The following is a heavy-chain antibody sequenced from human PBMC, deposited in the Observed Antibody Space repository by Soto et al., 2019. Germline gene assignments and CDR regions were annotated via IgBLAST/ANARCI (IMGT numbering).Heavy chain of an antibody. J-gene: IGHJ4*02. CDR2: IKQDGSEK. Sequence: WGSLRLSCAASGFTFSSYGMSWVRQAPGKGLEWVANIKQDGSEKYYVDSVKGRFTISRDNSKNTLYLQMNTLGAEDTAVYYCARDGIGGTVFRGYLDYWGRGTVVTVSS. D-gene: IGHD1-7*01. V-gene: IGHV3-7*01. CDR3: ARDGIGGTVFRGYLDY. CDR1: GFTFSSYG.